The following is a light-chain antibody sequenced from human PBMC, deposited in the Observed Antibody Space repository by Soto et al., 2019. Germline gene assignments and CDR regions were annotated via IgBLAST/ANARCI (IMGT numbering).Light chain of an antibody. CDR2: EVS. V-gene: IGLV2-18*02. CDR3: SAYTARSTLV. Sequence: QSALTQPPSVSGSPGQSVTISCTGTSSDVGSYNRVSWYQQPPGTAPKLMIYEVSNRPSGVPDRFSGSKSGNTASLTISGLQPEDEGDYYCSAYTARSTLVFGGGTQLTVL. J-gene: IGLJ3*02. CDR1: SSDVGSYNR.